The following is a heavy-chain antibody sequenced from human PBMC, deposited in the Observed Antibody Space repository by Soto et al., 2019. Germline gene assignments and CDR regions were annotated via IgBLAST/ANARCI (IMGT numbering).Heavy chain of an antibody. D-gene: IGHD2-21*01. V-gene: IGHV4-31*11. CDR2: IYYSGST. Sequence: PSETLSLTCAVSGGSISSGGYSWSWIRQPPGKGLEWIGYIYYSGSTYYNPSLKSRVTISVDTSKNQFSLKLSSVTAADTAVYYCARSRLKAAPVTADYWGQGTLVTVSS. CDR1: GGSISSGGYS. CDR3: ARSRLKAAPVTADY. J-gene: IGHJ4*02.